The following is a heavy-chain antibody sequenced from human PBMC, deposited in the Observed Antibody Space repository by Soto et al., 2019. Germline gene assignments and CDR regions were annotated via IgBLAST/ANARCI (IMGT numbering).Heavy chain of an antibody. J-gene: IGHJ4*02. CDR2: ISGSDGST. CDR1: GFTFSSYA. CDR3: ARRSSSWYFDY. V-gene: IGHV3-23*01. Sequence: EVPLLESGGGLVQPGGSLRLSCAASGFTFSSYAMNWVRQAPGKGLEWVSVISGSDGSTYYADSVKGRFTISRDNSKNTLNLQMNSLRAEDTAVYYCARRSSSWYFDYCGQGTLVTVSS. D-gene: IGHD6-13*01.